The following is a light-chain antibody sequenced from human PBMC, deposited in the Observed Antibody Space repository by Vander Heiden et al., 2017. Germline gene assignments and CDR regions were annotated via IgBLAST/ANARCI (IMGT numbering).Light chain of an antibody. Sequence: AIRMTQSPSSFSASTGDRVTITCRASQGISSYLAWYQQKPGKATKLLSYAASTLQSGVPSRFSGSGSGTEFTLTISCLQSEDFATYYCQQYYSYPQTFGQGTKVEIK. J-gene: IGKJ1*01. V-gene: IGKV1-8*01. CDR1: QGISSY. CDR3: QQYYSYPQT. CDR2: AAS.